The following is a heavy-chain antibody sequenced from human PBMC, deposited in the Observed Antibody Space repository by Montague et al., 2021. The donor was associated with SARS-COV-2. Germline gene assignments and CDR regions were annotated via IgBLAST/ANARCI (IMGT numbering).Heavy chain of an antibody. D-gene: IGHD5-24*01. CDR1: GGSISSYH. Sequence: SETLSLTCTVSGGSISSYHWSWIRQPPGKGLEWIGHIYYGGSTNYSPSFKGRVIMSADTSNNQFSLRLTSVTAADTAVYYCARLRRPDGYSYWFGPWGQGTLVTVSS. CDR3: ARLRRPDGYSYWFGP. J-gene: IGHJ5*02. V-gene: IGHV4-59*08. CDR2: IYYGGST.